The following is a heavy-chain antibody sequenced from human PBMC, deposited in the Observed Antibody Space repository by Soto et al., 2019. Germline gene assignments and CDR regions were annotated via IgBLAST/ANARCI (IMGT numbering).Heavy chain of an antibody. D-gene: IGHD3-10*01. Sequence: QVQLVQSGAEVKKPGSSVKVSCKASGGTFSSYAISWVRQAPGQGLEWMGGIIPIFGTANYAQKFQGRVTITADEPTSTAYMELSSLRSENTAVYYCARYASEWFGELLGHFDYWGQRTLVTVSS. V-gene: IGHV1-69*12. CDR1: GGTFSSYA. CDR3: ARYASEWFGELLGHFDY. CDR2: IIPIFGTA. J-gene: IGHJ4*02.